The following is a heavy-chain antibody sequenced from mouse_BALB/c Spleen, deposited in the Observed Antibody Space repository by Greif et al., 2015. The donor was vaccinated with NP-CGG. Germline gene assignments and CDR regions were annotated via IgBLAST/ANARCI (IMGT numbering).Heavy chain of an antibody. CDR1: GYTFSSYW. Sequence: QVQLQQSGAELMKPGASVKISCKATGYTFSSYWIEWVKQRPGHGLEWIGEILPGSGSTNYNEKFKGKATFTADTSSNTAYMQLSSLTSEDSAVYYCAGGEYGNLYAIDYWGQGTSVTVSS. CDR2: ILPGSGST. V-gene: IGHV1-9*01. D-gene: IGHD2-10*02. CDR3: AGGEYGNLYAIDY. J-gene: IGHJ4*01.